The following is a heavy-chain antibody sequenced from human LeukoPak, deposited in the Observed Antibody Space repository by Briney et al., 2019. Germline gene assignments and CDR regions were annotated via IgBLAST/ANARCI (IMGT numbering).Heavy chain of an antibody. Sequence: SETLSLTCDVSGASIRNKFWSWLRHPPGKALEWIGYISYTGTTNYNPSLQSRVTISVDTSKNQLSLKLTSMTAADTAVYYCARDYYDSRGYYGMDVWGQGTTVTVSS. V-gene: IGHV4-59*01. CDR2: ISYTGTT. D-gene: IGHD3-22*01. CDR3: ARDYYDSRGYYGMDV. CDR1: GASIRNKF. J-gene: IGHJ6*02.